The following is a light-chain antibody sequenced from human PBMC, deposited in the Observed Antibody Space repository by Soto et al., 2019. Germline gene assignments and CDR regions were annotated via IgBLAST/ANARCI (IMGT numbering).Light chain of an antibody. J-gene: IGKJ2*01. CDR1: QSVTSN. CDR2: AAS. CDR3: EQYHNWPYT. Sequence: IVMTQSPATLSVSPGERATLSCRASQSVTSNLAWYQQKPGQAPRLLIYAASTRATGIPARFSGSGSGTEFTLTNSSLQSEDFAVYYCEQYHNWPYTFGQGTKLDIK. V-gene: IGKV3-15*01.